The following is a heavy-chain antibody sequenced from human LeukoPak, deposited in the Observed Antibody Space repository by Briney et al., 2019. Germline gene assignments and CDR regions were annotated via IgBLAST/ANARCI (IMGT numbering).Heavy chain of an antibody. V-gene: IGHV4-34*01. CDR1: GGSFSGYY. J-gene: IGHJ4*02. CDR2: INHSGST. Sequence: SETLSLTCAVYGGSFSGYYWSWLRQPPGKGLEWIGEINHSGSTNYNPSLKSRVTISVDTSKNQFSLKLSSVTAADTAVYYCARDRGDYIRTGTQFDYWGQGALVTVSS. D-gene: IGHD1-14*01. CDR3: ARDRGDYIRTGTQFDY.